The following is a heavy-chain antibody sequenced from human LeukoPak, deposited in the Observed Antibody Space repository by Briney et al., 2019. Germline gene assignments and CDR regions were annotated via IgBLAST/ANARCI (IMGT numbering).Heavy chain of an antibody. J-gene: IGHJ4*02. Sequence: GASVKVSCKASGGTFSSYAISWVRQAPGQGLEWMGWISAYNGDTIYAQKLQGRVTMTTETSTSTAYMELRSLRSDDSAVYYCARDNDIAAAGTSHYFDYWGQGTLVTVSS. D-gene: IGHD6-13*01. CDR3: ARDNDIAAAGTSHYFDY. CDR2: ISAYNGDT. CDR1: GGTFSSYA. V-gene: IGHV1-18*01.